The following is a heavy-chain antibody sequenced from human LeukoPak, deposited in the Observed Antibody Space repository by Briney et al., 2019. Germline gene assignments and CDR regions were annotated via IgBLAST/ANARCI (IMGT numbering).Heavy chain of an antibody. Sequence: PSETLSLTCTVSGGSISSSSYYWGWIRQPPGKGLEWIGSIYYSGSTYYNPSLKSRVTISVDTSKNQFSLKLTSVTAADTAVYYCASEHYDFWSGYLTPPSDYWGQGTLVTVSS. CDR2: IYYSGST. V-gene: IGHV4-39*01. J-gene: IGHJ4*02. D-gene: IGHD3-3*01. CDR3: ASEHYDFWSGYLTPPSDY. CDR1: GGSISSSSYY.